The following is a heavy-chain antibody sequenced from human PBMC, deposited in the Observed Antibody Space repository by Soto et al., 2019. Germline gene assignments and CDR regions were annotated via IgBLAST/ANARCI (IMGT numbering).Heavy chain of an antibody. CDR2: ISDNGGTT. CDR3: AKDPQQVIVYFDY. D-gene: IGHD3-22*01. Sequence: GGSLRLSCAASEFTFSNYAMSWVRQAPGKGLEWVSSISDNGGTTYYADSVKGRFTISRDNSKNTLYLQMNSLRAEDTAVYYCAKDPQQVIVYFDYWGHGTQATVAS. V-gene: IGHV3-23*01. CDR1: EFTFSNYA. J-gene: IGHJ4*01.